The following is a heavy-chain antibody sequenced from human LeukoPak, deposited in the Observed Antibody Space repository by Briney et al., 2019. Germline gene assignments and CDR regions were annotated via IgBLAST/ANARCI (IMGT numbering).Heavy chain of an antibody. D-gene: IGHD2-21*02. Sequence: GGSLRLSCAVSGFIFSTYEMNWIRQAPGKGLEWISYINGDGNSIYYADSVKGRFITSRDNAKSSLFLQMNSLRVKDTAVYHCARESANCGGDCIDYSGEGTLVTVSS. J-gene: IGHJ4*02. CDR3: ARESANCGGDCIDY. V-gene: IGHV3-48*03. CDR2: INGDGNSI. CDR1: GFIFSTYE.